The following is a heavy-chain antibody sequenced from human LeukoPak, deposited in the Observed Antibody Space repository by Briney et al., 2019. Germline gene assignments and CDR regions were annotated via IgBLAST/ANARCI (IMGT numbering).Heavy chain of an antibody. CDR1: GFDLHTYE. CDR3: ARGDPHADL. V-gene: IGHV3-48*03. CDR2: ITISGHTK. Sequence: GGSLRLSCAASGFDLHTYEMNWVRQAARKGLEWIADITISGHTKNYADSVKGRFTISRDSARTSLYLQMNSLRVEDTGVYFCARGDPHADLWGQGTLVTVSS. J-gene: IGHJ5*02.